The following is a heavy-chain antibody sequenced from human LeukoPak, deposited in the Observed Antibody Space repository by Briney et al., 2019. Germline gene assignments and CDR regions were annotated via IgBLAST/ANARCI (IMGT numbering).Heavy chain of an antibody. Sequence: ASVKVSCKASGYTFTGYYMHWVRQAPGQGLEWMGWMNPNSGNTGYAQKFQGRVTMTRSTSISTAYMELSSLRSEDTAVYYCARGDIVTNMDVWGQGTTVTVSS. CDR1: GYTFTGYY. J-gene: IGHJ6*02. CDR2: MNPNSGNT. CDR3: ARGDIVTNMDV. D-gene: IGHD2-15*01. V-gene: IGHV1-8*02.